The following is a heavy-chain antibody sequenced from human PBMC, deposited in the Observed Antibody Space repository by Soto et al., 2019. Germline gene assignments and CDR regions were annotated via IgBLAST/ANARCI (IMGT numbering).Heavy chain of an antibody. Sequence: GGSLRLSCAASGFTFSNAWMNWVRQAPGKGLEWVGRIKSKTDGGTTDYAAPEKGRFTISRDDSKNPLYLQMNSLKTEDTAVYYCTTVWSYYYYGMDVWGQGTTVTVSS. J-gene: IGHJ6*02. D-gene: IGHD3-10*01. CDR3: TTVWSYYYYGMDV. CDR1: GFTFSNAW. CDR2: IKSKTDGGTT. V-gene: IGHV3-15*07.